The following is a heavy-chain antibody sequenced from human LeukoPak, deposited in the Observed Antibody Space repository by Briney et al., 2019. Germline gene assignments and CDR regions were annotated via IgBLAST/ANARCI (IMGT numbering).Heavy chain of an antibody. CDR1: GFTFSNYW. Sequence: GGSLRLSCAASGFTFSNYWIHWVRQAPGKGLVWVSRIDNAGSITTYADSVKGRFTISRDNAENTLYLQMNSLRVGDTALYYCAKELYGNPSGYWGQGTQVTVSS. J-gene: IGHJ4*02. V-gene: IGHV3-74*03. CDR3: AKELYGNPSGY. CDR2: IDNAGSIT. D-gene: IGHD2-8*01.